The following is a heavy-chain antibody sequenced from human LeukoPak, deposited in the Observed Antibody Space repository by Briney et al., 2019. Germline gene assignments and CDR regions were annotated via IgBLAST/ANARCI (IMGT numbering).Heavy chain of an antibody. CDR2: ISAYNGNT. CDR1: GCTFTSYG. Sequence: GASVKVSCKASGCTFTSYGISWVRQAPGQGLEWMGWISAYNGNTNYAQKLQGRVTMTTDTSTSTAYMELRSLRSDDTAVYYCARKYYYGSGSYHNWFDPWGQGTLVTVSS. D-gene: IGHD3-10*01. V-gene: IGHV1-18*01. CDR3: ARKYYYGSGSYHNWFDP. J-gene: IGHJ5*02.